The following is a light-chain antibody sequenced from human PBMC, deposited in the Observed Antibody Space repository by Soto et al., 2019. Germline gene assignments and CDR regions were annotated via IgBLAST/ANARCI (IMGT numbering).Light chain of an antibody. CDR3: QQYNNWPIT. CDR2: GAS. V-gene: IGKV3-15*01. J-gene: IGKJ5*01. CDR1: QSINSN. Sequence: EIVMTQSPVTLSVSPGERATLSCRASQSINSNLAWYQQKPGQAPSLLIYGASTRAAGVPARFSGSGSGTEFTLTISSLQSEDFEVYYCQQYNNWPITFGQGTRLENK.